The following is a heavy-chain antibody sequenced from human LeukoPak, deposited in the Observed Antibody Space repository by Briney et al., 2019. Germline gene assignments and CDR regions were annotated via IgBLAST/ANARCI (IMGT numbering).Heavy chain of an antibody. CDR3: ARVYSGSYFFDY. Sequence: GGSLRLSCAASGFTFSDYYMSWIRQAPGKGLEGLTYISSSSNYTNYADSVKGRFTISRDNAKKSLYLQMNSLRAEDTAVYYCARVYSGSYFFDYWGQGTLVTVSS. CDR2: ISSSSNYT. CDR1: GFTFSDYY. J-gene: IGHJ4*02. D-gene: IGHD1-26*01. V-gene: IGHV3-11*05.